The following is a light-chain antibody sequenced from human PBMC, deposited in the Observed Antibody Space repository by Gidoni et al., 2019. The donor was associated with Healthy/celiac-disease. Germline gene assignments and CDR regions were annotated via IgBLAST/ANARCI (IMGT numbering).Light chain of an antibody. J-gene: IGKJ4*01. V-gene: IGKV3-20*01. CDR1: QSVSSSY. CDR2: GAS. Sequence: EILLPQSPGTLSLSPGERATLSCRASQSVSSSYLAWYQQKPGQAPRLLIYGASSRATGIPDRFSGSGSGTDFTLTISRLEPEDFAVYYCQQYGSSPLTFGGXTKVEIK. CDR3: QQYGSSPLT.